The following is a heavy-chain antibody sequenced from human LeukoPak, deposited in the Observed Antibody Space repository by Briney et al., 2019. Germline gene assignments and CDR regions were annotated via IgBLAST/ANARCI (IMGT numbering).Heavy chain of an antibody. J-gene: IGHJ4*02. CDR2: IYYSGST. Sequence: SEPLSLTCTVSGGSISSYYWSWIRQPPGKGLEWIGYIYYSGSTNYNPSLKSRVTISVDTSKNQFSLKLSSVTAADTAVYNCARQGGGPYYDFWSGYYRTHYFDYWGQGTLVTVSS. D-gene: IGHD3-3*01. CDR1: GGSISSYY. V-gene: IGHV4-59*01. CDR3: ARQGGGPYYDFWSGYYRTHYFDY.